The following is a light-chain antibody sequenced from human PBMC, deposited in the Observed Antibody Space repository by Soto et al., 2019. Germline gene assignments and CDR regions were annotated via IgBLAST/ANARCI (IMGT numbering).Light chain of an antibody. CDR3: NSYTGSGIV. CDR1: SSDVGGYNY. CDR2: EVS. V-gene: IGLV2-14*01. Sequence: QPVLTQPASVSGSPGQSITISCTGTSSDVGGYNYVSWYQHHPGKAPKLMIYEVSNRPSGVSYRFSGSKSGNTASLTISGLQAEDEADYYCNSYTGSGIVFXTGTKVTVL. J-gene: IGLJ1*01.